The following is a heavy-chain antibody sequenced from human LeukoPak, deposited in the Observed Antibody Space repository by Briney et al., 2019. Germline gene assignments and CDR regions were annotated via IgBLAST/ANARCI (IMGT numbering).Heavy chain of an antibody. CDR1: GFTFSSYA. Sequence: GGSLRLSCAASGFTFSSYAMSWVRQAPGKGLEWVSGISDSGDSTYYADSVKGRFTISRDNSKNTLYLQMNSLRAEDTAVYYCAKFRPYGYFDYWGQGTLVTVSS. J-gene: IGHJ4*02. V-gene: IGHV3-23*01. CDR3: AKFRPYGYFDY. D-gene: IGHD4-17*01. CDR2: ISDSGDST.